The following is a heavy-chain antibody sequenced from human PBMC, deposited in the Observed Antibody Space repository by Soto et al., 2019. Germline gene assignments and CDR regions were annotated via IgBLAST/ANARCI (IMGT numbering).Heavy chain of an antibody. CDR3: ARRNRDTPMVPFDV. Sequence: QVQLVQSGAEVKKPGSSVKVSCLASRGTFNRYAINWVRQAPGHGLEWLGALVPQFGTPNYAQKFQDRVTIVADESTNTTSMELRGLTSDDTAVYYWARRNRDTPMVPFDVWGQGTLVTVSS. CDR2: LVPQFGTP. V-gene: IGHV1-69*01. D-gene: IGHD5-18*01. J-gene: IGHJ4*02. CDR1: RGTFNRYA.